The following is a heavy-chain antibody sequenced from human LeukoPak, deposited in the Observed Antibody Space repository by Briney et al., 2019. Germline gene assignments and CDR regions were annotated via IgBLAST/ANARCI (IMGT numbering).Heavy chain of an antibody. CDR3: AKGPPGSGSYDY. Sequence: GGSLRLSCAASGFTFSSYAMHWVRQAPGKGLEWVSAISGGSTYYADSVEGRFTISRDNSKNTLYLQMNSLRAEDTAVYYCAKGPPGSGSYDYWGQGTLVTVSS. CDR2: ISGGST. J-gene: IGHJ4*02. V-gene: IGHV3-23*01. CDR1: GFTFSSYA. D-gene: IGHD1-26*01.